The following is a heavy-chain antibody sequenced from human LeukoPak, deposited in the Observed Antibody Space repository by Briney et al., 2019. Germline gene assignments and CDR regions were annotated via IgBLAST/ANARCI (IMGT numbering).Heavy chain of an antibody. J-gene: IGHJ4*02. D-gene: IGHD3-22*01. CDR1: GFTVSSNY. CDR2: IYRGGST. Sequence: PGGSLRLSCAASGFTVSSNYMSWVRQAPGKGLEWVSVIYRGGSTYYADSVKGRFTISRDNSKNTLYLQMNSLRAEDTAIYYCARRGYSDSSGYDYWGQGTLVTVSS. CDR3: ARRGYSDSSGYDY. V-gene: IGHV3-66*01.